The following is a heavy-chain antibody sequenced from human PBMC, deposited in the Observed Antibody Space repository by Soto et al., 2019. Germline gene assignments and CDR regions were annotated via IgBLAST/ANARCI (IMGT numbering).Heavy chain of an antibody. V-gene: IGHV5-51*01. Sequence: PGESLKISCKGSGYSFTSYWIGWVRQMPGKGLEWMGIIYPGDSDTRYSPSFQDQVTISADKSISTAYLQWSSLKASDTAMYYCARSPGLSVAASNYYYYHGMDVWGQGTTVTVSS. CDR3: ARSPGLSVAASNYYYYHGMDV. CDR1: GYSFTSYW. CDR2: IYPGDSDT. D-gene: IGHD6-19*01. J-gene: IGHJ6*02.